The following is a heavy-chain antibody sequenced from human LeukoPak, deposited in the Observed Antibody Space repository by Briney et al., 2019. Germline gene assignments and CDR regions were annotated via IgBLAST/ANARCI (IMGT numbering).Heavy chain of an antibody. Sequence: GESLKISCKGSGYSFTSYWIGWVRQMPGKGLEWMGIIYPADSDSRYSPSFQGQVTISADKSISTAYLQWSSLKAPDTAIYYSALIRSSWFYDGFDIWGQGTMVTVSS. V-gene: IGHV5-51*01. CDR2: IYPADSDS. J-gene: IGHJ3*02. CDR1: GYSFTSYW. CDR3: ALIRSSWFYDGFDI. D-gene: IGHD6-13*01.